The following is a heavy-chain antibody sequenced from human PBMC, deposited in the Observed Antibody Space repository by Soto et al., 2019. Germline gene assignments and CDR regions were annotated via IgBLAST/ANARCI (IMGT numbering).Heavy chain of an antibody. CDR3: AREILSPDFYFHGMDV. J-gene: IGHJ6*02. Sequence: QGQLVQSGAEVKKPGDSVKVSCKASGYTFTSYGISWVRQAPGQGLEWMGWISAKKGNTKYAQKFQGRVTMTTDTSTSTAYMELRSLRSDDTAVYYCAREILSPDFYFHGMDVWGQGTTVTVSS. D-gene: IGHD2-15*01. V-gene: IGHV1-18*04. CDR2: ISAKKGNT. CDR1: GYTFTSYG.